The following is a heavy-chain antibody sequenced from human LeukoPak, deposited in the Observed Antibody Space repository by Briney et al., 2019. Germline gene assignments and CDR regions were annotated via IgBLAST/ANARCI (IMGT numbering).Heavy chain of an antibody. CDR1: GFTFSNYW. J-gene: IGHJ4*02. Sequence: GGSLRLSCATSGFTFSNYWMSWVRQAPGKGLEWVANINQDGSEEYYVDSVRGRFTISRDNAKNSLYLQMNSLRAEDTAVYYCAGSIAVAGTIDYWGQGTLVTVSS. CDR3: AGSIAVAGTIDY. D-gene: IGHD6-19*01. V-gene: IGHV3-7*02. CDR2: INQDGSEE.